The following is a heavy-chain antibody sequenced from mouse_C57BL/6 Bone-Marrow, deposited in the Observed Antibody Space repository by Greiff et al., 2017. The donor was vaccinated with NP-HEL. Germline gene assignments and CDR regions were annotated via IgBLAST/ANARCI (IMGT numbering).Heavy chain of an antibody. J-gene: IGHJ3*01. CDR3: AREEYDGSSYTWFAY. CDR2: IDPSDSYT. V-gene: IGHV1-69*01. Sequence: VQLQQPGAELVMPGASVKLSCKASGYTFTSYWMHWVKQRPGQGLEWIGEIDPSDSYTNYNQKFQGKSTLTVYKSSSTAYMQLSSLTSEDSAVYYCAREEYDGSSYTWFAYWGQGTLVTVSA. CDR1: GYTFTSYW. D-gene: IGHD1-1*01.